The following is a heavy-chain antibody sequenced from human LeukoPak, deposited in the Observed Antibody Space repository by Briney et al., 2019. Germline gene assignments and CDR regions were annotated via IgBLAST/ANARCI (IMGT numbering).Heavy chain of an antibody. J-gene: IGHJ5*02. Sequence: GGSLRLSCAASGFTFSTSDMSWVRQAPGKGLEWVSDICGSGETTYCACSVQGRFILCRDNYKNMLSVHNTRLRADAAAVYYCAKDGVYTSSRSWGKGILVTVSS. CDR3: AKDGVYTSSRS. D-gene: IGHD6-6*01. V-gene: IGHV3-23*01. CDR2: ICGSGETT. CDR1: GFTFSTSD.